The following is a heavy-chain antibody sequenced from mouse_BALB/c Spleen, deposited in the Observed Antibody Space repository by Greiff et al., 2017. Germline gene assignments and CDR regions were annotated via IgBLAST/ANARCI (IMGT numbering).Heavy chain of an antibody. Sequence: QVQLKQSGAELVKPGASVKLSCKASGYTFTSYYMYWVKQRPGQGLEWIGEINPSNGGTNFNEKFKSKATLTVDKSSSTAYMQLSSLTSEDSAVYYCTRSDYWGQGTTLTVSS. CDR3: TRSDY. J-gene: IGHJ2*01. CDR1: GYTFTSYY. V-gene: IGHV1S81*02. CDR2: INPSNGGT.